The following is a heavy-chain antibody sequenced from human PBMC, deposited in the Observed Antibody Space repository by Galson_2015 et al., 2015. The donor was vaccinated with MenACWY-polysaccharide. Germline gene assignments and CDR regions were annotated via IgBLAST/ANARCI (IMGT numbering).Heavy chain of an antibody. J-gene: IGHJ1*01. V-gene: IGHV4-31*11. CDR1: GDSISSGPSY. D-gene: IGHD4-17*01. Sequence: TLSLPCAVSGDSISSGPSYWSWLRPRPGKGLEWIGNIYYTGSTYYNPSLRSRVTVTIDTSQNHFSLKLNSVTAADTAVYYCAWVPDHGYSGIYFERWGQGILVTVSS. CDR3: AWVPDHGYSGIYFER. CDR2: IYYTGST.